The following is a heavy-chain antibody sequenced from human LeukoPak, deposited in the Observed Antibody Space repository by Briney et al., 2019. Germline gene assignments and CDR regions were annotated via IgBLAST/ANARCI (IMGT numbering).Heavy chain of an antibody. CDR2: IYPHDSDT. CDR1: GYSFISYW. Sequence: GESLKISCKGSGYSFISYWIGWVRQMPGKGLEWVGIIYPHDSDTRYSPSFQGQVTISADKSISTAYLQWNNLKASDTGMYYCVRPWSGDYFFYGYWGQGTLVTVSS. V-gene: IGHV5-51*01. J-gene: IGHJ4*02. D-gene: IGHD3-3*01. CDR3: VRPWSGDYFFYGY.